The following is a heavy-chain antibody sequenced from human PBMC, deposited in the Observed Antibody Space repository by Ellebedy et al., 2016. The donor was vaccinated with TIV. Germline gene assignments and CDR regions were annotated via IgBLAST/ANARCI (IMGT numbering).Heavy chain of an antibody. V-gene: IGHV3-30*19. CDR1: GFSFSSYG. Sequence: GESLKISXVGSGFSFSSYGIHWVRQAPGKGLERVAVISYDGEREFYADSVRGRFTISRDNSRNTLYIQMNNLGPEDMAIYYCAKDYGTGWYGAFDFWGQGTLVTVSS. CDR3: AKDYGTGWYGAFDF. D-gene: IGHD6-19*01. CDR2: ISYDGERE. J-gene: IGHJ4*02.